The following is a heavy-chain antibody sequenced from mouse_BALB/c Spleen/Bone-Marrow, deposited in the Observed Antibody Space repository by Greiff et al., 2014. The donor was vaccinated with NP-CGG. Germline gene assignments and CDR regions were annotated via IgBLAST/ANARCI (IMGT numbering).Heavy chain of an antibody. J-gene: IGHJ2*01. CDR2: ILPGSGST. CDR1: GYRFNSYW. V-gene: IGHV1-9*01. CDR3: ARLGIRSCDY. Sequence: VQLQQSGADLMKPGASVKISCKATGYRFNSYWIEWVKQRPGHGLEWIGEILPGSGSTNFNEKFKGKATFTAYTSSNTAYMQISSLTSEDSAVYYCARLGIRSCDYWGQGTTLTVSS. D-gene: IGHD3-1*01.